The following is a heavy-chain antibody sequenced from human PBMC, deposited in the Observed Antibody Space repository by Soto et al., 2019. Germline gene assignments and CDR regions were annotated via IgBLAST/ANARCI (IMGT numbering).Heavy chain of an antibody. CDR2: ISGSDGKT. CDR3: AKWSYLDY. Sequence: GGSLRLSCTNSVFSFASFAMTWVRQAPGKGLEWVATISGSDGKTYYADSVKGRFSISRDTSRNTLYLQMNSLRADDTAIYYCAKWSYLDYWGQGTRVTVSS. J-gene: IGHJ4*02. CDR1: VFSFASFA. D-gene: IGHD3-3*01. V-gene: IGHV3-23*01.